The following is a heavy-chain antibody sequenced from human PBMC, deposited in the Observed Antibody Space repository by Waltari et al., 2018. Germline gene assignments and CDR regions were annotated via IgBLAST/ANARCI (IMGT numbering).Heavy chain of an antibody. CDR2: IDPEDGET. CDR1: GSTFIDYI. V-gene: IGHV1-69-2*01. J-gene: IGHJ4*02. Sequence: EVQLVQSGAEGKKPGATVNISCTAYGSTFIDYIMHWVKQAPGKGLEWVGRIDPEDGETVYAEKFQGRVTITADTSTDTSYLELSSLRSDDTAVYYCAPLPGGSGQTFDYWGQGTLLTVSS. CDR3: APLPGGSGQTFDY. D-gene: IGHD3-10*01.